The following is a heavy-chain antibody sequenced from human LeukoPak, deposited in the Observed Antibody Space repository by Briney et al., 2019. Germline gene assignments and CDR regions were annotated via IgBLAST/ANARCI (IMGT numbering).Heavy chain of an antibody. D-gene: IGHD2-2*01. CDR2: TYYRSTWYN. Sequence: KASQTLSLTSAISGDSVSSNSVTWNWIRQSPSRGLEWLGRTYYRSTWYNDYAVSVRGRITVNPDTSKNQFSLHLNSVTPEDTAVYYCARRLTQYDCFDPWGQGILVTVSS. CDR3: ARRLTQYDCFDP. V-gene: IGHV6-1*01. J-gene: IGHJ5*02. CDR1: GDSVSSNSVT.